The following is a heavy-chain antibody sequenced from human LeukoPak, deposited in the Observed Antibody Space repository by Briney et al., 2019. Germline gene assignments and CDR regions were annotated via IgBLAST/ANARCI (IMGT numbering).Heavy chain of an antibody. D-gene: IGHD3-16*02. CDR3: ARANMITFGGVIVLDAFDI. V-gene: IGHV1-18*01. Sequence: GASVKVSCKASGYTFTSYGISWVRQAPGQGLERMGWISAYNGNTNYAQKLQGRVTMTTDTSTSTAYMELRSLRSDDTAVYYCARANMITFGGVIVLDAFDIWGQGTMVTVSS. CDR1: GYTFTSYG. J-gene: IGHJ3*02. CDR2: ISAYNGNT.